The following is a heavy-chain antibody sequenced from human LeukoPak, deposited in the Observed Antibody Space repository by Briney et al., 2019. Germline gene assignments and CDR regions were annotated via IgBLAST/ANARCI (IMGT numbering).Heavy chain of an antibody. D-gene: IGHD2-15*01. Sequence: SETLSLTCTVSGGSISGYYWSWIRQPPGKGLEWIGYMYYSGSSGSTNYNPSLESRVTISVDTSKNQFSLKLSSVTAADTAVYYCARHSIIGGTEYAFDIWGQGTMVTVSS. CDR2: MYYSGSSGST. CDR3: ARHSIIGGTEYAFDI. CDR1: GGSISGYY. V-gene: IGHV4-59*08. J-gene: IGHJ3*02.